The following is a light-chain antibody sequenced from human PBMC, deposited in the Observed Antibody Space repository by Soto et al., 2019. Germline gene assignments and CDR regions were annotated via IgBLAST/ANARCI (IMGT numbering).Light chain of an antibody. V-gene: IGKV1-27*01. CDR2: AAS. CDR1: QGISNY. J-gene: IGKJ1*01. Sequence: DIQMTQSPSSLSASVRDRATITCRASQGISNYLAWYQQKPGKVPKLLIYAASTLQSVVPSRFSGSGSGTDFTLTISSLQPEDGATDYCQKYDSAPWTFGQGTKVEIK. CDR3: QKYDSAPWT.